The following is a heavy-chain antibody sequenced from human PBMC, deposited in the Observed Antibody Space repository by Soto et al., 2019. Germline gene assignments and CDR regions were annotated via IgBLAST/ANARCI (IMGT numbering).Heavy chain of an antibody. CDR3: ARGRLRFLEWLDSYYYYGMDV. Sequence: ASVKVSCKASGYTFTSYGISWVRQAPGQGLEWMGWMNPNSGNTGYAQKFQGRVTMTRNTSISTAYMELSSLRSEDTAVYYCARGRLRFLEWLDSYYYYGMDVWGQGTTVTVSS. CDR1: GYTFTSYG. J-gene: IGHJ6*02. CDR2: MNPNSGNT. D-gene: IGHD3-3*01. V-gene: IGHV1-8*02.